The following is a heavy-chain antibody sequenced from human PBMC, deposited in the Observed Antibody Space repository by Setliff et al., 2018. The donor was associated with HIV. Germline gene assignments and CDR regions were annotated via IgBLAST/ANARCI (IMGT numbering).Heavy chain of an antibody. V-gene: IGHV4-61*08. Sequence: SETLSLTCTVSGGSISSGGYYWSWIRQHPGKGLEWIGNIYTSGSTNYNPSLKSRVTISVDTSKNQFSLKLSSVTAADTAVYYCARLDCSSSSGFVDYWGQGTLVTVSS. CDR1: GGSISSGGYY. J-gene: IGHJ4*02. D-gene: IGHD2-2*01. CDR2: IYTSGST. CDR3: ARLDCSSSSGFVDY.